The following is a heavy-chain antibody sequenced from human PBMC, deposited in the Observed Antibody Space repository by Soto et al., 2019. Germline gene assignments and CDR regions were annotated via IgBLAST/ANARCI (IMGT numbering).Heavy chain of an antibody. J-gene: IGHJ4*02. D-gene: IGHD3-22*01. Sequence: QITLKESGPTLVQPTQPLTLTCTFSGFSLTTSGVGVGWMRQPPGKALEWLALIYWNDDKRYSPSVKSKLTINKDTAKNQVVLTMTNMDPVDTATYYCAHRRHLDYYHSTYYYLDYWGQGTLVTVSS. CDR1: GFSLTTSGVG. V-gene: IGHV2-5*01. CDR2: IYWNDDK. CDR3: AHRRHLDYYHSTYYYLDY.